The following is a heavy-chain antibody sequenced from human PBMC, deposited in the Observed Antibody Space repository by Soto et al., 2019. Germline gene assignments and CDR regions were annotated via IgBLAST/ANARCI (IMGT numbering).Heavy chain of an antibody. CDR3: AKWPPSPKMGVTSH. CDR2: ITVAGGGI. Sequence: EVQLLESGGGLAQPGGSLRLSCAASGFAFSSSAMAWIRQTQGKGLQWVSAITVAGGGIYYADSVKGRFTISRDNSKKTLYLQMNSLSAEDTAQYFCAKWPPSPKMGVTSHWGQGTLVTVSS. J-gene: IGHJ4*02. V-gene: IGHV3-23*01. D-gene: IGHD1-26*01. CDR1: GFAFSSSA.